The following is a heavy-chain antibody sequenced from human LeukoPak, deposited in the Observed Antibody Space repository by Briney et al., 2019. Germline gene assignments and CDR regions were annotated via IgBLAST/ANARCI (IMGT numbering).Heavy chain of an antibody. J-gene: IGHJ4*02. D-gene: IGHD3-22*01. Sequence: SETLSLTCTVSGGSISSSSYYWGWIRQPPGKGLEWIGSIYYSGSTYYNPSLKSRVTISVDTSKNQFSLKLSSVTAADTAVYYCARLGLPYYYDGSGYPIWGQGTLVTVSS. CDR2: IYYSGST. CDR1: GGSISSSSYY. CDR3: ARLGLPYYYDGSGYPI. V-gene: IGHV4-39*01.